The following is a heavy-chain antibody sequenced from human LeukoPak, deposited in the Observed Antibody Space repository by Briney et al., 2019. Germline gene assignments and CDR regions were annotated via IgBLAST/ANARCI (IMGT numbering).Heavy chain of an antibody. CDR3: AKDPGDIVVAVAATYFDY. V-gene: IGHV3-23*01. D-gene: IGHD2-15*01. CDR2: ISGSGGST. CDR1: GFTFSSYA. J-gene: IGHJ4*02. Sequence: GGSLRLSCAASGFTFSSYAMSWVRQAPGKGLEWVSAISGSGGSTYYADSVKGRFTIFRDNSKNTLYLQMNSLRAEDTAVYYCAKDPGDIVVAVAATYFDYWGQGTLVTVSS.